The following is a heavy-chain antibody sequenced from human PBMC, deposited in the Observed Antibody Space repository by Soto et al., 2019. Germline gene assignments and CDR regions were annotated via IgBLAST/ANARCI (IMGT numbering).Heavy chain of an antibody. V-gene: IGHV3-49*03. Sequence: PGGSLRLSCTASGFTFGDYAMSWFRQAPGKGLEWVGFIRSKAYGGTTEYAASVKGRFTISRDDSKSIAYLQMNSLKTEDTAVYYCTREGTVVVPAATCPPCRYYYYYMDVWGKGTTVTVSS. CDR3: TREGTVVVPAATCPPCRYYYYYMDV. J-gene: IGHJ6*03. CDR2: IRSKAYGGTT. D-gene: IGHD2-2*01. CDR1: GFTFGDYA.